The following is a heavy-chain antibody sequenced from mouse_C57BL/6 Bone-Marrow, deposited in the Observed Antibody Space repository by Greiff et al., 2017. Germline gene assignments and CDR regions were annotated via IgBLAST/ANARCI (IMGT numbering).Heavy chain of an antibody. Sequence: DVQLVESGPGLVKPSQSLSLTCSVTGYSITSGYYWNWIRQFPGNKLEWMGYISYDGSNNYNPSLKNRISITRDTSKNQFFLKLNSVTTEDTATYYCAREDWDGLDYWGQGTTLTVSS. V-gene: IGHV3-6*01. CDR3: AREDWDGLDY. J-gene: IGHJ2*01. CDR2: ISYDGSN. D-gene: IGHD4-1*01. CDR1: GYSITSGYY.